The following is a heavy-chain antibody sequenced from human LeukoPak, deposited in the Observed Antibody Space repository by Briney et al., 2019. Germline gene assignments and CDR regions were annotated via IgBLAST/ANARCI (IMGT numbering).Heavy chain of an antibody. J-gene: IGHJ4*02. CDR1: GFTFSSYG. D-gene: IGHD3-3*01. CDR3: ATFGIIIRNNYFDF. V-gene: IGHV3-30*02. Sequence: GGSLRLSCAASGFTFSSYGMHWVRQAPGKGLEWVAFIRYDGSNKYYADSVKGRFTISRDNSKNTLYLQMNSLRAEDTAVYYCATFGIIIRNNYFDFWGQGTQVIVSS. CDR2: IRYDGSNK.